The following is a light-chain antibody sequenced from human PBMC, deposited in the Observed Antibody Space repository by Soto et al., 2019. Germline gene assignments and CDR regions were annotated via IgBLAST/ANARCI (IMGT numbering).Light chain of an antibody. CDR1: QSVSSSY. J-gene: IGKJ1*01. Sequence: EIVVTQSPCTLSLSAGERATLSCRASQSVSSSYLAWYQQKRGQAPSLLIYGASIRATGIPDRFSGSGSGTDFTLTISRLEPDDFAVYYCQQYGSSPGTFGQGTKVEIK. CDR2: GAS. V-gene: IGKV3-20*01. CDR3: QQYGSSPGT.